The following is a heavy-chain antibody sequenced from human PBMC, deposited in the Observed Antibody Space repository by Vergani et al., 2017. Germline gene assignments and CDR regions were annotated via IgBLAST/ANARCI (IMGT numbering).Heavy chain of an antibody. CDR2: ISGSGGST. Sequence: EVQLLESGGGLVQPGGSLRLSCAASGFTFSSYAMSWVRQAPGKGLEWVSAISGSGGSTYYADSMKGRFTISRDNSKNTLYLQMNSLRAEDTAVYYCAKGGEYYDFWSGSDWGQGTLVTVSS. CDR3: AKGGEYYDFWSGSD. J-gene: IGHJ4*02. V-gene: IGHV3-23*01. CDR1: GFTFSSYA. D-gene: IGHD3-3*01.